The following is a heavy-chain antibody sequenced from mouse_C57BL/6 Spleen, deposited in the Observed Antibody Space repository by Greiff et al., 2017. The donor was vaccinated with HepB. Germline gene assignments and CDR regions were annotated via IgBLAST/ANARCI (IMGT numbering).Heavy chain of an antibody. CDR2: IYPGSGST. Sequence: QVQLQQSGAELVKPGASVKMSCKASGYTFTSYWITWVKQRPGQGLEWIGDIYPGSGSTNYNEKFKSKATLTVDTSSSTAYMQLSSLTSEDSAVYYCARYYYVSNAMDYWGQGTSVTVSS. J-gene: IGHJ4*01. D-gene: IGHD1-1*01. CDR1: GYTFTSYW. CDR3: ARYYYVSNAMDY. V-gene: IGHV1-55*01.